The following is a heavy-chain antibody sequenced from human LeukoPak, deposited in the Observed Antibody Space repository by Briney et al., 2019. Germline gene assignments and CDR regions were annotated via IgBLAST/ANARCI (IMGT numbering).Heavy chain of an antibody. CDR2: ISWNSGSI. CDR3: AKDALIAAGPNYFDY. V-gene: IGHV3-9*01. J-gene: IGHJ4*02. CDR1: GFTFDDYA. Sequence: GGSLRLSCAASGFTFDDYAMHWVRQAPGKGLEWVSGISWNSGSIGYADSVKGRFTISRDNAKNSLYLQMNSLRAEDTALYYCAKDALIAAGPNYFDYWGQGTLVTVSS. D-gene: IGHD6-13*01.